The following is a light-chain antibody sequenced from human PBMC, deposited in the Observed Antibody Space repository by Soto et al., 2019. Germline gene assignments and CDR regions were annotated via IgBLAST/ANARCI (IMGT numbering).Light chain of an antibody. V-gene: IGKV1-12*01. CDR3: QQANTFALT. CDR1: QGINSW. Sequence: DIQMTQSPSSVSASVGARVTITCRASQGINSWLAWYQQKSGKAPNLLIDSASSLVSGVPSRFSGSGSGTDFTLTISSLQPEDFATYYCQQANTFALTFGGGTKVEIK. CDR2: SAS. J-gene: IGKJ4*01.